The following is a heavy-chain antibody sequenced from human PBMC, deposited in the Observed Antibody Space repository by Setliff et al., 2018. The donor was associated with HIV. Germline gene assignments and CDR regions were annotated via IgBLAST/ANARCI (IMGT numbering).Heavy chain of an antibody. V-gene: IGHV4-39*01. Sequence: PSETLSLTCTVSGDSITNDDYYWGWIRQPPGKGLEWIAIIHYNGRTYYDPSLKSRVTIFVDTSKTQFYLKLRSVTASDMAVYYCARYTPKVDWFDPWGQGTLVTVSS. D-gene: IGHD2-2*02. J-gene: IGHJ5*02. CDR1: GDSITNDDYY. CDR3: ARYTPKVDWFDP. CDR2: IHYNGRT.